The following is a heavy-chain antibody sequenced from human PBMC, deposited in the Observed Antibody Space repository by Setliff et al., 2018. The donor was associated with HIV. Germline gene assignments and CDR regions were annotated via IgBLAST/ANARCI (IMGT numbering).Heavy chain of an antibody. CDR3: AHIVRSGWYPGDMDV. V-gene: IGHV2-5*02. CDR1: GFSLSTSGVG. Sequence: SGPTLVNPTQTLTLTCTFSGFSLSTSGVGVGWIRQPPGKALEWLAVIYWDDDKRYSPSLKSRATITKDTSKNQVVLTMTNMDPMDTATYYCAHIVRSGWYPGDMDVWGQGTPVTVSS. D-gene: IGHD6-19*01. CDR2: IYWDDDK. J-gene: IGHJ6*02.